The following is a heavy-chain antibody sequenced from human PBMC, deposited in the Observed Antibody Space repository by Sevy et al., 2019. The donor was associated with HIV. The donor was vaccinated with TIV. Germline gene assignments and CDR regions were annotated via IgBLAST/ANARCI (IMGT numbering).Heavy chain of an antibody. CDR3: WGDLRIIVTLGGDY. V-gene: IGHV3-21*04. CDR2: ISSSSDYM. J-gene: IGHJ4*02. Sequence: GGSLRLSCAASGFTFSTFSMNWVRQAPGKGLEWVSSISSSSDYMYYADSVEGRFTISRDNAKNSLFLQMSSLRAEDTAVYFCWGDLRIIVTLGGDYWGQGTLVTVSS. D-gene: IGHD3-16*01. CDR1: GFTFSTFS.